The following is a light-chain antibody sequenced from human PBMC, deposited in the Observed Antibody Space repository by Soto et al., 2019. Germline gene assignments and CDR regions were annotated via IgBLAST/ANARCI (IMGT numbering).Light chain of an antibody. CDR2: GAS. CDR3: QQYNNWPPWT. V-gene: IGKV3-15*01. CDR1: QSVSSN. J-gene: IGKJ1*01. Sequence: IGMPQSPSTLSVSPGERSTLSCISSQSVSSNLAWYQQKPGQAPRLLIYGASTRATGIPARFSGSGSGTEFTLTISSLQSEDFAVYYCQQYNNWPPWTFCQGTKVDIK.